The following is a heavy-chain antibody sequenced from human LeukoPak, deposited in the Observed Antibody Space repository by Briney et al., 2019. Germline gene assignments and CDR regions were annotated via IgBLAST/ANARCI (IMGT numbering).Heavy chain of an antibody. CDR2: IYYSGST. Sequence: SETLSLTCTVSGGSFSSGGYYWSWIRHRPGEGLEWIGYIYYSGSTFYNPSLKSRLTISLDTSKNQFSLNLSSVTVADTAVYYCARGKVAGTRFDYWGQGSLVTVSS. CDR3: ARGKVAGTRFDY. CDR1: GGSFSSGGYY. D-gene: IGHD6-19*01. J-gene: IGHJ4*02. V-gene: IGHV4-31*03.